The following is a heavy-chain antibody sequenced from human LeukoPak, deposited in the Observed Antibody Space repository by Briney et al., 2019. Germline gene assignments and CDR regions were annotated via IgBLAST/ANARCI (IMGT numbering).Heavy chain of an antibody. V-gene: IGHV1-18*01. CDR1: GYTFTSYG. J-gene: IGHJ3*02. CDR2: ISGNNGNT. CDR3: ARDVFSTYYYDSSGLGDAFEI. D-gene: IGHD3-22*01. Sequence: AAVKVSCKASGYTFTSYGISWVRQAPGQGLEGMGWISGNNGNTNYAQHLQGRVTMTTDTSTSTAYMELRSLRSDDTAVYYCARDVFSTYYYDSSGLGDAFEIWGRGTMVTVSS.